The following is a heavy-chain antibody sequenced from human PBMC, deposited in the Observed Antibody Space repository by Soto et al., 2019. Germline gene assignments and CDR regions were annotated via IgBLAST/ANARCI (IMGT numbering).Heavy chain of an antibody. Sequence: QVQLVESGGGVVQPGRSLRLSCAASGFALSVYAMHWVRQAPGKGLEWVAVISYDGTIKHYMDSVKGRFTISRDNSKNMLFLQMNSPRPADTAVFYCARGERSGYYDSWGLGTLVTVSS. J-gene: IGHJ4*02. CDR2: ISYDGTIK. D-gene: IGHD3-3*01. V-gene: IGHV3-30-3*01. CDR1: GFALSVYA. CDR3: ARGERSGYYDS.